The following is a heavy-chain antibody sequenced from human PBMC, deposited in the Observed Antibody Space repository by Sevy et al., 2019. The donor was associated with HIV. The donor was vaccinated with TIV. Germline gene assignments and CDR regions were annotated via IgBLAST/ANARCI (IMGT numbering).Heavy chain of an antibody. J-gene: IGHJ6*02. D-gene: IGHD2-15*01. CDR3: TTGRGIDYYYYGMDV. CDR1: GFTFSGSA. V-gene: IGHV3-73*01. CDR2: IRSKANSYAT. Sequence: GGSLRLSCAASGFTFSGSAMHWVRQASGKGLEWVGRIRSKANSYATAYAASVKGRFTISRDDSKNTAYLQMNSLKTEETAVYYCTTGRGIDYYYYGMDVWGQGTTVTVSS.